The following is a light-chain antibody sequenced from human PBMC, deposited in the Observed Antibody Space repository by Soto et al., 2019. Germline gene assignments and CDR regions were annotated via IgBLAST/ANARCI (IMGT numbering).Light chain of an antibody. CDR2: GAS. Sequence: DIQMTHSPSSLSASVGDRVTITCRASHNITNYLNWYQQKPGKAPKLLIYGASSLESGVPSRFSGSGSGTDFTLTISSLQPDDFAAYYCQQTYSTPRTFGGGTEVEIK. V-gene: IGKV1-39*01. CDR3: QQTYSTPRT. CDR1: HNITNY. J-gene: IGKJ4*01.